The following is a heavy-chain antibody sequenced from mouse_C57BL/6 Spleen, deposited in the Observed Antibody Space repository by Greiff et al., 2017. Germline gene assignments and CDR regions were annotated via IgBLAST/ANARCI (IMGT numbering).Heavy chain of an antibody. CDR3: AKDPSPWYFDV. Sequence: QVHVKQPGAELVRPGTSVKLSCKASGYTFTSYWMHWVKQRPGQGLEWIGVIDPSDSYTNYNQKFKGKATLTVDTSSSTAYMQLSSLTSEDSAVYYCAKDPSPWYFDVWGTGTTVTVSS. CDR1: GYTFTSYW. CDR2: IDPSDSYT. J-gene: IGHJ1*03. V-gene: IGHV1-59*01.